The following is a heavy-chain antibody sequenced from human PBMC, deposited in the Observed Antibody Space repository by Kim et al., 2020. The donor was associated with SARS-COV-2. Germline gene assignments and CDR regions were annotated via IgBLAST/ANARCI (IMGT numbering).Heavy chain of an antibody. D-gene: IGHD3-9*01. J-gene: IGHJ3*02. Sequence: SETLSLTCTVSGGSISSSSYYWGWIRQPPGKGLEWIGSIYYSGSTYYNPSLKSRVTISVDTSKNQFSLKLSSVTAADTAVYYCARHKGSAYYDILTGLDAFDIWGQGTMVTVSS. CDR3: ARHKGSAYYDILTGLDAFDI. CDR1: GGSISSSSYY. V-gene: IGHV4-39*01. CDR2: IYYSGST.